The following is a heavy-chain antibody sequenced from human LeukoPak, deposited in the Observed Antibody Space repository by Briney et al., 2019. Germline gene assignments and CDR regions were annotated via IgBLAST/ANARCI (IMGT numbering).Heavy chain of an antibody. CDR2: INPNSGGT. CDR1: GYTFTGYY. Sequence: ASVKVSCKASGYTFTGYYMHWVRQAPGQGLEWMGWINPNSGGTNYAQKFQGRVTMTRDTSISTAYMELSRLRSDDTAVYYCARDYTAVAGGYFDYWGQGTLVTDSS. CDR3: ARDYTAVAGGYFDY. D-gene: IGHD6-19*01. V-gene: IGHV1-2*02. J-gene: IGHJ4*02.